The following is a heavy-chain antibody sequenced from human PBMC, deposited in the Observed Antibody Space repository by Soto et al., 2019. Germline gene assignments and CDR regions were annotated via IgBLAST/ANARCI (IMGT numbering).Heavy chain of an antibody. Sequence: GALRLYCAASGFTVSNYGMHWVRQAPGKGLEWVAIIWHDGNNKYYADSVRGRFIISRDNSKNRLYLQMNSLRAEDTAVYYCASDLVGASDSYGLDVWGQGTPVTVSS. J-gene: IGHJ6*02. V-gene: IGHV3-33*01. D-gene: IGHD1-26*01. CDR3: ASDLVGASDSYGLDV. CDR1: GFTVSNYG. CDR2: IWHDGNNK.